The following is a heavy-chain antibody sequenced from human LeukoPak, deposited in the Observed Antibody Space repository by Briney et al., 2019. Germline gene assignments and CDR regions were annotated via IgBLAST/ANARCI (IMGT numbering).Heavy chain of an antibody. CDR1: GYTFTSYG. CDR2: INPNSGGT. Sequence: ASVRVSCKASGYTFTSYGINWVRQAPGQGLEWMGWINPNSGGTNYAQKFQGRVTMTRDTSISTAYMELSSLRSDDTAVYYCARSLWRGGNLDYWGQGTLVTVSS. D-gene: IGHD3-3*01. V-gene: IGHV1-2*02. J-gene: IGHJ4*02. CDR3: ARSLWRGGNLDY.